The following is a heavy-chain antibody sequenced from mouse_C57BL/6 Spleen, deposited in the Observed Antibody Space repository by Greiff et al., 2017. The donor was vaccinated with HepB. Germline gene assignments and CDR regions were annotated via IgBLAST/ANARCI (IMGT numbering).Heavy chain of an antibody. J-gene: IGHJ3*01. D-gene: IGHD2-4*01. CDR3: ARNGDYDGLWFAY. CDR2: IDPNSGGT. Sequence: QVQLQQPGAELVKPGASVKLSCKASGYTFTSYWMHWVKQRPGRGLEWIGRIDPNSGGTKYNEKFKSKATLTVDKPSSTAYMQLSSLTSEDSAVYDCARNGDYDGLWFAYWGQGTLVTVSA. V-gene: IGHV1-72*01. CDR1: GYTFTSYW.